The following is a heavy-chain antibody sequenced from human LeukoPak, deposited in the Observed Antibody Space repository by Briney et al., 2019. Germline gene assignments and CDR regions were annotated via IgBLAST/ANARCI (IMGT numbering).Heavy chain of an antibody. D-gene: IGHD2-2*01. CDR3: ARERRSVVPAATRYFDL. Sequence: GASVKVSCKASGYAFTGYYMHWVRQAPGQGLEWMGWINPNSGGTNYAQKFQGRVTMTRDTSISTAYMELSRLRSDDTAVYYCARERRSVVPAATRYFDLWGRGTLVTVSS. CDR1: GYAFTGYY. CDR2: INPNSGGT. J-gene: IGHJ2*01. V-gene: IGHV1-2*02.